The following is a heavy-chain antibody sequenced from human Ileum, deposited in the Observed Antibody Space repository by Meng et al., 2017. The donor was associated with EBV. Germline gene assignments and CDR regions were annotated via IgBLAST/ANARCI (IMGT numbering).Heavy chain of an antibody. CDR1: GCPIGNGNW. CDR3: ARGGQWLPIDY. J-gene: IGHJ4*02. D-gene: IGHD6-19*01. Sequence: GPWLGRPCGTLSLPFDSPGCPIGNGNWLSWVPRPPGKGLECVGEIYHSRTNNDNPSLKSRVTISVHKSKNQCSLNLSSVTAADTAVYYCARGGQWLPIDYWGQGTLVTVSS. V-gene: IGHV4-4*02. CDR2: IYHSRTN.